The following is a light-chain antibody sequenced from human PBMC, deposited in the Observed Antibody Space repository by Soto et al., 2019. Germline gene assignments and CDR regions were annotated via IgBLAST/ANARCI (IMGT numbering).Light chain of an antibody. V-gene: IGKV1-6*01. CDR2: AAS. CDR1: QAIRTA. Sequence: AIQLTQSPSSLYASVGARVTITCRASQAIRTALGWYQQTPGKVPKLRIYAASILQSGVPSRLSGSGSGTDFTLSISSMQPDDFATYYCQQYKSYWTFGQGTKVDIK. CDR3: QQYKSYWT. J-gene: IGKJ1*01.